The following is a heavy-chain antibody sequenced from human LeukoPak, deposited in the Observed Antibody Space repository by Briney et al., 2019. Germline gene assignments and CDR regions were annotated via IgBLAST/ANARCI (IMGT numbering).Heavy chain of an antibody. J-gene: IGHJ4*02. CDR1: GGSISSGSYY. CDR3: AREYYYDSSGVPFTDY. CDR2: IYTSGST. V-gene: IGHV4-61*02. D-gene: IGHD3-22*01. Sequence: NTSETLSLTCTVSGGSISSGSYYWSWIRQPAGKGLEWIGRIYTSGSTNYNPSLKSRVTISVDTSKNQFSLKLSSVTAADTAVYYCAREYYYDSSGVPFTDYWGQGTLVTVSS.